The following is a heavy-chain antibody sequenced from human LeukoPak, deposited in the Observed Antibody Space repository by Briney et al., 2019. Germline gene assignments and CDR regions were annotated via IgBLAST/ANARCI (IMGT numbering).Heavy chain of an antibody. CDR3: ARWYSSSSGNWFDP. V-gene: IGHV1-2*02. Sequence: ASVKVSCKASGYTFTGYYMHWVRQAPGPGLEWMGWINPNSGGTNYEQKFPARVTITRDTSISTAYMELRRLRSDDTAVYDCARWYSSSSGNWFDPWGQRTLVTVSS. D-gene: IGHD6-6*01. J-gene: IGHJ5*02. CDR1: GYTFTGYY. CDR2: INPNSGGT.